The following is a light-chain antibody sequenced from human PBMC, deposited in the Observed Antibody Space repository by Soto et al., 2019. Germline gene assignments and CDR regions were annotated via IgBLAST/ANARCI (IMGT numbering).Light chain of an antibody. CDR1: QTLSSN. V-gene: IGKV3-20*01. Sequence: IVLTQSPATLSVSPGERVSLSCRASQTLSSNLAWYQQKPGQAPRLLMYGISTRATGIPARFSGSGSGTDFTLTISRLEPEDFAVYYCQQYGSSLFTFGPGTKVDIK. CDR3: QQYGSSLFT. J-gene: IGKJ3*01. CDR2: GIS.